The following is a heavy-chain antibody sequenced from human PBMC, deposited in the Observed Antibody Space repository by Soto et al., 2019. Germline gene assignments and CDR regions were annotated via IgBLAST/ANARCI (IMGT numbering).Heavy chain of an antibody. CDR3: TTQPLYSSSWPVDAFDI. J-gene: IGHJ3*02. D-gene: IGHD6-13*01. V-gene: IGHV3-15*01. Sequence: PGGSLRLSCAASGFTFSNAWMSWVRQAPGKGLEWVGRIKSKTDGGTTDYAAPVKGRFTISRDDSKNTLYLQMNSLKTEDTAVYYCTTQPLYSSSWPVDAFDIWGQGTMVTVSS. CDR1: GFTFSNAW. CDR2: IKSKTDGGTT.